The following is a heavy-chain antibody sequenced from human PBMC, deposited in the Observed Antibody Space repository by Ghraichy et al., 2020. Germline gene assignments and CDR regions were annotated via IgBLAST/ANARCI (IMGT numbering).Heavy chain of an antibody. V-gene: IGHV3-30-3*01. CDR1: GFTFSSYA. CDR3: ARNGGATIDY. D-gene: IGHD1-26*01. J-gene: IGHJ4*02. Sequence: GGSLRLSCAASGFTFSSYAMHWVRQAPGKGLEWVAVISYDGSNKYYADSVKGRFTISRDNSKNTLYLQMNSLRAEDTAVYYCARNGGATIDYWGQGTLVTVSS. CDR2: ISYDGSNK.